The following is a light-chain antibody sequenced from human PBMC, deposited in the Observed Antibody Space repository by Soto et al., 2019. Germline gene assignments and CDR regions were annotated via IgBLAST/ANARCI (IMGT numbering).Light chain of an antibody. Sequence: SYELTQPPSVSVAPGQTARITCGGYNIGSKSVHFYQQRPGQAPVLVVFDSSDRPSGIPERFSGSNSGNTATLTISRVEAGDEAEYYCQVWDSSSDNDVFGTGTKVTV. CDR1: NIGSKS. V-gene: IGLV3-21*02. CDR2: DSS. CDR3: QVWDSSSDNDV. J-gene: IGLJ1*01.